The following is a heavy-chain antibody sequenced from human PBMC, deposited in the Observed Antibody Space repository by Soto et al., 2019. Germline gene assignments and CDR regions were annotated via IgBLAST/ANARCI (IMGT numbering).Heavy chain of an antibody. V-gene: IGHV1-18*01. CDR2: ISAYNGNT. Sequence: QVQLVQSGAEVKKPGASVKVSCKASGYAFTSYGISWVRQAPGQGLEWMGWISAYNGNTNYAQKLQGRVTMTTDTSTSTAYMELRSLRSDDTAVYYCAREEPGWLQLPQFDYWGQGTLVTVSS. J-gene: IGHJ4*02. CDR3: AREEPGWLQLPQFDY. D-gene: IGHD5-12*01. CDR1: GYAFTSYG.